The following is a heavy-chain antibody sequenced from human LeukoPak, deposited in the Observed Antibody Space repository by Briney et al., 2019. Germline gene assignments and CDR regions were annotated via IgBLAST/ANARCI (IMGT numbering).Heavy chain of an antibody. CDR3: TTDRYGYFLFDP. D-gene: IGHD6-13*01. V-gene: IGHV3-15*01. Sequence: MPGGSLRLSCAASGFTFSSYAMSWVRQAPGKGLEWVGRIKSKTDGGTTDYAAPVKGRFTISRDDSKNTLYLQMNSLKTEDTAVYYCTTDRYGYFLFDPWGQGTLVTVSS. CDR2: IKSKTDGGTT. CDR1: GFTFSSYA. J-gene: IGHJ5*02.